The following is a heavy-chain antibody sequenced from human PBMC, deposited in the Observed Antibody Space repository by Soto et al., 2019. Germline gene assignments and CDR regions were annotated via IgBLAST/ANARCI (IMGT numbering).Heavy chain of an antibody. V-gene: IGHV3-48*01. CDR2: ISSSSSSSSSTI. CDR3: ADAFDM. CDR1: GFAISTYN. J-gene: IGHJ3*02. Sequence: GGSLRLSCAASGFAISTYNMNWVRQAPGKGLEWVSYISSSSSSSSSTIYYADSVRGRFTISRDSAKNSIFLQMDSLRAEDTAVYYCADAFDMWGQGTMVTVSS.